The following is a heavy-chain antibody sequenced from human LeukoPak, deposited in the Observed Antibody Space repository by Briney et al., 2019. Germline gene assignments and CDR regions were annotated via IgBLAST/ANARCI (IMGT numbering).Heavy chain of an antibody. D-gene: IGHD3-3*01. J-gene: IGHJ6*02. CDR3: ARAYYDFWSGYYYGMDV. CDR1: GFTFSSYA. CDR2: ISYDGSNK. Sequence: GGSLRLSCAASGFTFSSYAMHWVRQAPGKGLEWVAVISYDGSNKYYADSVKGRFTISRDNSKNTLYLQMSSLRAEDTAVYYCARAYYDFWSGYYYGMDVWGQGTTVTVSS. V-gene: IGHV3-30-3*01.